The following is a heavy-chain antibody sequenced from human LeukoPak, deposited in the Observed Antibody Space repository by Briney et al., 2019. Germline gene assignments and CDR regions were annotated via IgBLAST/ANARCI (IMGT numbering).Heavy chain of an antibody. CDR1: GFTFSSYA. J-gene: IGHJ4*02. CDR2: ISYDGSNK. CDR3: ARVPHSGYCSGGSCPNYFDY. Sequence: PGGSLRLSCAASGFTFSSYAMHWVRQAPGKGLEWVAVISYDGSNKYYADSVKGRFTISRDNSKNTLYPQMNSLRAEDTAVYYCARVPHSGYCSGGSCPNYFDYWGQGTLVTVSS. V-gene: IGHV3-30-3*01. D-gene: IGHD2-15*01.